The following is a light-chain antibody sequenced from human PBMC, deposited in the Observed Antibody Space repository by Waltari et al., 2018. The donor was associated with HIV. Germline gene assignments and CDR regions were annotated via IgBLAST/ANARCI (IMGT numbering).Light chain of an antibody. CDR1: SSNIGSNY. CDR2: RNN. V-gene: IGLV1-47*01. CDR3: ATWDGSLNAWV. J-gene: IGLJ3*02. Sequence: QSVLTQPPSTSGTPGQRVTISCFGSSSNIGSNYVYWYQQLPGTAPKLLIYRNNQRPSGVPDRFSGSKSGTSASLAISGLQSEDEADYYCATWDGSLNAWVFGGGTKLTVL.